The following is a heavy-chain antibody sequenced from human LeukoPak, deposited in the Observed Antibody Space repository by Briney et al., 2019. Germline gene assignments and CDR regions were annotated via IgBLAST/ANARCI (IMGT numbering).Heavy chain of an antibody. Sequence: SETLSLTCAVYGGSFSGYYWSWIRQPPGEGLEWIGEINHSGSTNYNPSLKSRVTISVDTSKNQFSLKLSSVTAADTAVYYCARGAVQLWPNWFDPWGQGTLVTVSS. CDR3: ARGAVQLWPNWFDP. D-gene: IGHD5-18*01. J-gene: IGHJ5*02. CDR2: INHSGST. CDR1: GGSFSGYY. V-gene: IGHV4-34*01.